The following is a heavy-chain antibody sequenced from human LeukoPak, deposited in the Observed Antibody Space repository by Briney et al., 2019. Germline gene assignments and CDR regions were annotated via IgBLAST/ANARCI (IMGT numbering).Heavy chain of an antibody. Sequence: SQTLSLTCTVSGGSISSGHFYWSWIRQPPEKGLEYIGYIYYNGITFYNPSLRSRITISIDTSKNQFSLKLTSVTAADTAVYYCARMPGPGIAASSFDYWGQGTLVTVSS. D-gene: IGHD6-13*01. CDR2: IYYNGIT. J-gene: IGHJ4*02. CDR1: GGSISSGHFY. V-gene: IGHV4-30-4*01. CDR3: ARMPGPGIAASSFDY.